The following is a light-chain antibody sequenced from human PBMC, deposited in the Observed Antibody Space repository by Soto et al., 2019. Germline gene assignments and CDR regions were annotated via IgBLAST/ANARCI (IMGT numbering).Light chain of an antibody. CDR2: DAS. CDR1: QSISSW. Sequence: DIQMTQSPSTLSASVGDRVTITCRASQSISSWLAWYRQKPGKAPKLLIYDASSLESGVPSRFSGSGSGTEFTLTISSLQPDDFATYYCQQYNSYSPTWTFGQGTKV. V-gene: IGKV1-5*01. J-gene: IGKJ1*01. CDR3: QQYNSYSPTWT.